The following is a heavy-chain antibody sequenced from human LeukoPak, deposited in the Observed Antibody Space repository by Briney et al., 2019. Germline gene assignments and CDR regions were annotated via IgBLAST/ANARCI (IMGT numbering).Heavy chain of an antibody. CDR1: GGSISSGGYS. Sequence: PSETLSLTCAVSGGSISSGGYSWTWIRQPPGKGLEWIGYFYYTGNTYYNPSLKSRVTISVDTSKNHFSLRLSSVTAADTAVYYCASLIGAKENRYFDYWGQGTLVTVSS. V-gene: IGHV4-30-4*07. D-gene: IGHD1-26*01. CDR2: FYYTGNT. CDR3: ASLIGAKENRYFDY. J-gene: IGHJ4*02.